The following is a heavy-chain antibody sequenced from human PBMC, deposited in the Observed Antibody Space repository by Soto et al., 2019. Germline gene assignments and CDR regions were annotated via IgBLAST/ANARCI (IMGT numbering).Heavy chain of an antibody. CDR2: ISWNSGSI. J-gene: IGHJ6*02. D-gene: IGHD3-22*01. CDR3: AHILSHPYYYDSSGYQYYYYYGMDV. CDR1: GFTFDDYA. V-gene: IGHV3-9*01. Sequence: PGGSLRLSCAASGFTFDDYAMHWVRQAPGKGLEWVSGISWNSGSIGYADSVKGRFTITKDTSKNQVVLTMTNMDPVDTATYYCAHILSHPYYYDSSGYQYYYYYGMDVWGQGTTVTVSS.